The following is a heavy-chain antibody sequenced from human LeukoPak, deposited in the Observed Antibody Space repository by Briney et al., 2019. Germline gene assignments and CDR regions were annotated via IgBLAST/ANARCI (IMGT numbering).Heavy chain of an antibody. Sequence: PGGSLRLSCAASGFTFSSYEMNWARQAPGKGLEWVSYISSSGSTIYYADSVKGRFTISRDNAKNSLYLQMNSLRAEDTAVYYCARELERRAPFDYWGQGTLVTVSS. V-gene: IGHV3-48*03. CDR1: GFTFSSYE. J-gene: IGHJ4*02. D-gene: IGHD1-1*01. CDR2: ISSSGSTI. CDR3: ARELERRAPFDY.